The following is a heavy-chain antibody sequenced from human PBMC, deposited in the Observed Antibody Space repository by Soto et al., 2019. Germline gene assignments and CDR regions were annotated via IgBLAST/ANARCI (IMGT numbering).Heavy chain of an antibody. CDR1: GGSISSGGYY. CDR2: IYYSGGT. CDR3: ARGRDSSGYYSEKQHFDY. Sequence: QVQLQESGPGLVKPSQTLSLTCTVSGGSISSGGYYWSWIRQHPGKGLEWIGYIYYSGGTYYNPSLKSRVTISVDTSKNQFSLKLSSVTAADTAVYYCARGRDSSGYYSEKQHFDYWGQGTLVTVSS. J-gene: IGHJ4*02. D-gene: IGHD3-22*01. V-gene: IGHV4-31*03.